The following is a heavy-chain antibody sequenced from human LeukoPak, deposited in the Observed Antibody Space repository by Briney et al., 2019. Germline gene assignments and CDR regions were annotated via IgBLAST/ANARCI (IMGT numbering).Heavy chain of an antibody. D-gene: IGHD5-24*01. Sequence: PGGSLRLSCAASGFTSSSYWMHWVRQAPGKGLVWVSRINSDGSSTSYADSVKGRFTISRDNAKNTLYLQMNSLRAEDTAVYYCARCPAPVKGILPYNGFDSCGHGTLVTVSS. CDR2: INSDGSST. CDR1: GFTSSSYW. CDR3: ARCPAPVKGILPYNGFDS. V-gene: IGHV3-74*01. J-gene: IGHJ5*01.